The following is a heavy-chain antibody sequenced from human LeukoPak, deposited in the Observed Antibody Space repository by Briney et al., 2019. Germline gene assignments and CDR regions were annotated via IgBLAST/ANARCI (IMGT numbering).Heavy chain of an antibody. CDR1: GFTFSNYW. Sequence: GGSLRLSCAASGFTFSNYWMHWLRHAPGKALVWVSRISSDGSSTIYADSVKGRFTVFRDNAKNTLYLQMNTLRPEDTAVYYCLRMGSSAYTLIWGQGTLVTVSS. CDR2: ISSDGSST. CDR3: LRMGSSAYTLI. V-gene: IGHV3-74*01. J-gene: IGHJ4*02. D-gene: IGHD3-22*01.